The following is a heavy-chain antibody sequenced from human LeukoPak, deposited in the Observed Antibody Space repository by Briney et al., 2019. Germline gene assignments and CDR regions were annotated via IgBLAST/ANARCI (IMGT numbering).Heavy chain of an antibody. J-gene: IGHJ5*02. CDR1: GFTFSSYA. D-gene: IGHD2-2*01. Sequence: GGSLRLSCAASGFTFSSYAMHWVRQAPGKGLEWVAVISYDGSNKYYADSVKGRFTISRDNAKNSLYLQMNSLRAEDTAVYYCAREGCSSTSCRPYNWFDPWGQGTLVTVSS. CDR3: AREGCSSTSCRPYNWFDP. CDR2: ISYDGSNK. V-gene: IGHV3-30-3*01.